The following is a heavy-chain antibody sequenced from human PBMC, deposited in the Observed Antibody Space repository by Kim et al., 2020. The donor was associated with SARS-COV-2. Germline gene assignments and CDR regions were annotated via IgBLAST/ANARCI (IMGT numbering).Heavy chain of an antibody. J-gene: IGHJ5*02. V-gene: IGHV3-7*03. CDR3: ARDIVVVVAATSNWFDP. CDR1: GVTLWGAG. CDR2: IKQDGSEK. D-gene: IGHD2-15*01. Sequence: GGSLRLSCAASGVTLWGAGMSWVCQAPGKGLEWVANIKQDGSEKYYVDSVKGRFTISRDNAKNSLYLQMNSLRAEDTAVYYCARDIVVVVAATSNWFDPWGQGTLVTVSS.